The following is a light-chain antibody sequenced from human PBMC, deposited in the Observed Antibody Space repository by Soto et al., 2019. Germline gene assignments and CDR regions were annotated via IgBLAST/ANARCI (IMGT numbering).Light chain of an antibody. CDR2: GAS. Sequence: DIVLTQSPGTLSLSPGERATLSCRSSQSVSSSYLAWYQQKPGQAPRLLIYGASSRAAGIPDRFSGGGSGTDFTLTISRLELEDFVVYYCQHYGTSPTWTFGKGTKVEIK. CDR3: QHYGTSPTWT. J-gene: IGKJ1*01. V-gene: IGKV3-20*01. CDR1: QSVSSSY.